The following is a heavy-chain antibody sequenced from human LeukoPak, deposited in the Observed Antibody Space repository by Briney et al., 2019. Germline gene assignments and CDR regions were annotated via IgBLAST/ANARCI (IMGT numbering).Heavy chain of an antibody. J-gene: IGHJ4*02. Sequence: ASVKVSCKASGYTFTGYYMHWVRQAPGQGLEWMGWISAYNGNTNYAQKLQGRVTMTTDTSTSTAYMELRSLRSDDTAVYYCARDNRITMVRGVTPSDYWGQGTLVTVSS. CDR3: ARDNRITMVRGVTPSDY. D-gene: IGHD3-10*01. CDR2: ISAYNGNT. V-gene: IGHV1-18*04. CDR1: GYTFTGYY.